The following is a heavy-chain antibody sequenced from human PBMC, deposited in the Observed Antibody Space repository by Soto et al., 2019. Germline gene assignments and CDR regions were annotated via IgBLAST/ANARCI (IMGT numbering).Heavy chain of an antibody. V-gene: IGHV1-69*06. J-gene: IGHJ4*02. CDR2: IIPIFGKA. CDR3: ARGWETVGATTPFAY. D-gene: IGHD1-26*01. CDR1: GGTFSNYV. Sequence: VQLVQSGAEVKKPGSSVKVSCKASGGTFSNYVITWVRQAPGQGLEWMGGIIPIFGKANYAQKFQGRVTITADKSTSTAYMELSSLRSEDTAVYYCARGWETVGATTPFAYWGQGTLVTVSS.